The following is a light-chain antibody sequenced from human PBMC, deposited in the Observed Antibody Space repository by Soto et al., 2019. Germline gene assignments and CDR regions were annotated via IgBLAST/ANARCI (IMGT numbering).Light chain of an antibody. V-gene: IGLV7-46*01. CDR2: DTN. CDR3: LLSYSAAFVV. J-gene: IGLJ2*01. CDR1: TGAVTSGHY. Sequence: QAVVTQEPSLTVSPGGTVTLTCGSSTGAVTSGHYPYWFQQKPGQAPRTLIYDTNNKHSWTPARFSGSLLGGKAALTLSGAQPEDEAEYYCLLSYSAAFVVFGGGTKVTVL.